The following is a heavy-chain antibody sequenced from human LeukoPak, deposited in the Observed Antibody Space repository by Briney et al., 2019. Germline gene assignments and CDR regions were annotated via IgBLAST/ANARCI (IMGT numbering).Heavy chain of an antibody. V-gene: IGHV3-23*01. CDR1: GFTFSSYA. CDR2: ISGSGGST. CDR3: AKAAGAYYYYYMDV. Sequence: GGSLRLSCAASGFTFSSYAMSWVRQAPGKGLEWVSAISGSGGSTYYADSVKGRFTISRDNSKNTLYLQMNSLRAEDTAVHYCAKAAGAYYYYYMDVWGKGTTVTVSS. J-gene: IGHJ6*03.